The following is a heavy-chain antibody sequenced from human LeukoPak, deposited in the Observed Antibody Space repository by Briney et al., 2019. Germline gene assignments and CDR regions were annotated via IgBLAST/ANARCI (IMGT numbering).Heavy chain of an antibody. V-gene: IGHV3-21*01. J-gene: IGHJ5*02. Sequence: GGSLRLSCAASGFTFSNYDMSWVRQAPGKGLEWVSSISSSSSYIYYADSVKGRFTISRDNAKKSLYLQMNSLRAEDTAVYYCARTYYYDSSGYREDWFDPWGQGTLVTVSS. CDR2: ISSSSSYI. CDR1: GFTFSNYD. D-gene: IGHD3-22*01. CDR3: ARTYYYDSSGYREDWFDP.